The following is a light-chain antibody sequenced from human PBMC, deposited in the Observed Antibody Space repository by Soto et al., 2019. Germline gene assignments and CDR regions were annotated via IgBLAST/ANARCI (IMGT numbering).Light chain of an antibody. CDR3: QQRNSYPRT. CDR2: AAS. Sequence: DIQLTQSPSFLSASVGDRVTITCRASQGISSYLAWYQQKPGKAPKLLIYAASTLQSGVPSRFSGSGSGTEFTLTISSLQPEDFATYSCQQRNSYPRTFGQGTTVEIK. V-gene: IGKV1-9*01. J-gene: IGKJ1*01. CDR1: QGISSY.